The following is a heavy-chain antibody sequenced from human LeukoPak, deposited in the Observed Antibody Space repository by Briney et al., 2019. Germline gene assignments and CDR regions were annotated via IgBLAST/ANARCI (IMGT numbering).Heavy chain of an antibody. J-gene: IGHJ4*02. D-gene: IGHD2-21*02. CDR3: AKGVTGLNY. Sequence: SQTLSLTCAISGDSVSNKNTAWNWIRQSPSRGLEWLGRTYYRSKWHNTYAASVKSRITINPDTSKNQFSLQLNSVTPEDTAVYYCAKGVTGLNYWGQGTLVTVSS. V-gene: IGHV6-1*01. CDR2: TYYRSKWHN. CDR1: GDSVSNKNTA.